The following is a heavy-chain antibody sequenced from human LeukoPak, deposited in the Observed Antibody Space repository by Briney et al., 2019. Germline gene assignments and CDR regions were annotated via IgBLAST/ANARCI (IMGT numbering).Heavy chain of an antibody. V-gene: IGHV4-59*01. D-gene: IGHD3-10*01. Sequence: ASETLSLTCAVSGGSITGYYWSWIRQPPGKGLEWIGYIYYSGSTNYNPSLKSRVTISVDTSKNQFSLKLSSVTAADTAVYYCARYGHYYGYTRWGQGTLVTVSS. CDR3: ARYGHYYGYTR. CDR1: GGSITGYY. J-gene: IGHJ4*02. CDR2: IYYSGST.